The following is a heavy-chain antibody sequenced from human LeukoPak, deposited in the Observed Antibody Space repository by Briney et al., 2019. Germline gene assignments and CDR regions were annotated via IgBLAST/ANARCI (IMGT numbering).Heavy chain of an antibody. CDR2: ISWNSGSI. CDR1: GFTFDDYA. V-gene: IGHV3-9*01. Sequence: PGGSLRLSCAASGFTFDDYAMHWVRQAPGKGLEWVSGISWNSGSIGYADSVKGRFTISRDNAKNSLYLQMNSLRAEDTALYYCAKASSVRGFDYWGQGTLVTVSS. D-gene: IGHD4-17*01. J-gene: IGHJ4*02. CDR3: AKASSVRGFDY.